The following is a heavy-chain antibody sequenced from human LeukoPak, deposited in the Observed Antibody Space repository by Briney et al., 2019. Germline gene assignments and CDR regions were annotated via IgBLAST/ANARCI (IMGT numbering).Heavy chain of an antibody. J-gene: IGHJ4*02. CDR1: GGSISSYF. V-gene: IGHV4-59*01. Sequence: TSETLSLTCTVSGGSISSYFWSWIRQPPGKGLEWIGHIYYSGSTNYNPSLKSRVTISVDTSKNQFSPKLSSVTAADTAVYYCARGGSYFDYWGQGTLVTVSS. CDR2: IYYSGST. CDR3: ARGGSYFDY. D-gene: IGHD3-16*01.